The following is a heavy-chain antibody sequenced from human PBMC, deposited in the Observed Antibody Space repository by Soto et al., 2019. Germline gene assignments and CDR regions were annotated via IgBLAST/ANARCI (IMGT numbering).Heavy chain of an antibody. CDR3: ARDGIGGTVFRGFCDY. CDR2: IWYDGSNK. Sequence: LVESGGGVVQPGGSLRLSCVASGSIFSGYGMHWVRQAPGKGLEWVAVIWYDGSNKYYADSVKGRFTISRDNSKNKLYLQMDSLRAEDTAVYYCARDGIGGTVFRGFCDYWGQGTLVTVSS. CDR1: GSIFSGYG. D-gene: IGHD1-7*01. J-gene: IGHJ4*02. V-gene: IGHV3-33*01.